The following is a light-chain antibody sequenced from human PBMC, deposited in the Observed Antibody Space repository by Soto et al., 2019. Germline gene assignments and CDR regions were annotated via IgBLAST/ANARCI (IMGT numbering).Light chain of an antibody. CDR3: QQYNNWPGT. CDR1: QSVSSY. Sequence: EIVMTQSPATLSVSPGERATLSCRASQSVSSYLAWYQQKPGQAPRLLIYGASTGATGIPARFSGSGSGTEFTLTISSLQSEDFGVYYCQQYNNWPGTFGQGTKVDIK. J-gene: IGKJ1*01. V-gene: IGKV3-15*01. CDR2: GAS.